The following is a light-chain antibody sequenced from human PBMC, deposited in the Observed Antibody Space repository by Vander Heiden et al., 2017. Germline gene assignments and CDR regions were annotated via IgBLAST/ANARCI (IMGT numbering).Light chain of an antibody. V-gene: IGKV1-8*01. J-gene: IGKJ5*01. CDR2: AAS. Sequence: ATRLTQSPSSSSAPTADRVIITCRACLAISSYLACYSQNTGTAPTLLMYAASTLQSGVPSRFSGGGSGTEVTIIIISLQSEDVATYYCQLYYSYPPITFGQGTRVEIK. CDR1: LAISSY. CDR3: QLYYSYPPIT.